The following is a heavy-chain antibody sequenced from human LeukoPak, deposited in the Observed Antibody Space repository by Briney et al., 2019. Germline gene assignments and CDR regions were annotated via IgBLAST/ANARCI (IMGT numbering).Heavy chain of an antibody. Sequence: ASVKVSCKASGYTFTGYYMHWVRQAPGQGLEWMGWINPNSGGTNYAQKFQGRVTMTRDTSISTAYMELRSLRSDDTAVYYCARARDYVWGSYEGYWGQGTLVTVSS. CDR2: INPNSGGT. CDR3: ARARDYVWGSYEGY. V-gene: IGHV1-2*02. D-gene: IGHD3-16*01. J-gene: IGHJ4*02. CDR1: GYTFTGYY.